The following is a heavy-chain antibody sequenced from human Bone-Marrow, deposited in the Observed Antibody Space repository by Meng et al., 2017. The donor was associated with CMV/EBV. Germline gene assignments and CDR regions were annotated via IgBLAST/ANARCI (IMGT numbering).Heavy chain of an antibody. CDR3: AHSYSDTAMARFDY. D-gene: IGHD5-18*01. CDR2: IYWDDDK. Sequence: QITFKESGPTLVKTXXXXSLXXPFSGFSLSTSGVGVGWIRQPPGKALEWLALIYWDDDKRYSPSLKSRLTITKDTSKNQVVLTMTNMDPVDTATYYCAHSYSDTAMARFDYWGQGTLVTVSS. CDR1: GFSLSTSGVG. J-gene: IGHJ4*02. V-gene: IGHV2-5*02.